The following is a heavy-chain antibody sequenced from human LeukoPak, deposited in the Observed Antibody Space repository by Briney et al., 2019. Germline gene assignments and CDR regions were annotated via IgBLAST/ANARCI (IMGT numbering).Heavy chain of an antibody. CDR3: ARPYCTNGVCYNNWFDP. J-gene: IGHJ5*02. Sequence: GGSLRLSCAASGFTFRSYWMHWVRQAPGKGLEWVSSISSSSSYIYYADSVKGRFTISRDNAKNSLYLQMNSLRAEDTAVYYCARPYCTNGVCYNNWFDPWGQGTLVTVSS. CDR1: GFTFRSYW. D-gene: IGHD2-8*01. V-gene: IGHV3-21*01. CDR2: ISSSSSYI.